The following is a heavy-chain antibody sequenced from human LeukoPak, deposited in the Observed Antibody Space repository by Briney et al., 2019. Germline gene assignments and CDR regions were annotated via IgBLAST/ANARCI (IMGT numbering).Heavy chain of an antibody. CDR3: ARSIAMIVVVPFDY. CDR1: GFTFSSYS. Sequence: GGSLRLSCAASGFTFSSYSMNWVRQAPGKGLEWVSYISSSSSTIYYADSVKGRFTISRDNAKNSLYLQMNSLRAEDTAVYYCARSIAMIVVVPFDYWGQGTLVTVSS. V-gene: IGHV3-48*01. CDR2: ISSSSSTI. D-gene: IGHD3-22*01. J-gene: IGHJ4*02.